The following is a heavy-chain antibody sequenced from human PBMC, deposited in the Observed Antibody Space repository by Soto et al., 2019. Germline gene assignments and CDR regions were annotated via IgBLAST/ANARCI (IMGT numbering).Heavy chain of an antibody. CDR2: IHHSGST. CDR1: GVSFDGYY. Sequence: ETLSLTGALYGVSFDGYYWSWIRQSPGKGLEWIGEIHHSGSTKYNPSLKSRVSLSVDTSTKQFSLKMTSMTAADRGVYYCARGVDSWSGYLFWGQGTQVTVYS. J-gene: IGHJ4*02. V-gene: IGHV4-34*01. CDR3: ARGVDSWSGYLF. D-gene: IGHD3-3*01.